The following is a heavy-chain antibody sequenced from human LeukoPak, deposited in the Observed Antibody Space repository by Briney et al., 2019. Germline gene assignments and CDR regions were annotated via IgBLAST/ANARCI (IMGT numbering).Heavy chain of an antibody. CDR1: GGSFSGYY. J-gene: IGHJ5*02. Sequence: PSETLSLTCAVYGGSFSGYYWSWIRQPPGKGLEWIGEINHSGSTNYNPSLKSQVTISVDTSKNQFSLKLSSVTAADTAVYYCARALSMVRGLANWFDPWGQGTLVTVSS. V-gene: IGHV4-34*01. CDR3: ARALSMVRGLANWFDP. CDR2: INHSGST. D-gene: IGHD3-10*01.